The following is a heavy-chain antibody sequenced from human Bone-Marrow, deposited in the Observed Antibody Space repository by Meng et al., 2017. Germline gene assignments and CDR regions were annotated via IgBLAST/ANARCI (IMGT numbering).Heavy chain of an antibody. Sequence: GESLKISCAASGFTFSSYAMHWVRQAPGKGLEWVAVISYDGSNKYYADSVKGRFTISRHNSKNTLYLQVNSLRAEDTALYYCAKYSYGLGDYFDYWGQGARVTVSS. CDR2: ISYDGSNK. D-gene: IGHD3-10*01. V-gene: IGHV3-30*07. J-gene: IGHJ4*02. CDR3: AKYSYGLGDYFDY. CDR1: GFTFSSYA.